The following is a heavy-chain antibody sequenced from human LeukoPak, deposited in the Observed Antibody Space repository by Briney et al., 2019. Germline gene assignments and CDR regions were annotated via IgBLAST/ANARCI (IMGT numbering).Heavy chain of an antibody. V-gene: IGHV3-48*02. J-gene: IGHJ6*02. D-gene: IGHD2-2*01. CDR2: ISSSSSTK. Sequence: GGSLRLSCAASGFTFSSYSMNWVRQAPGKGLEWVSYISSSSSTKYYADSVKGRFTISRDNAKNSLYLQMNSLRDEDTAVYYCARDGGAAIGKYYYYYGMDVWGQGTTVTVSS. CDR3: ARDGGAAIGKYYYYYGMDV. CDR1: GFTFSSYS.